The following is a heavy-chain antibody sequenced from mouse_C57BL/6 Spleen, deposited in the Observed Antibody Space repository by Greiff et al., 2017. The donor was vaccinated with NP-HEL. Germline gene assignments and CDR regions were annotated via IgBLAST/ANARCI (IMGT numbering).Heavy chain of an antibody. D-gene: IGHD1-1*01. V-gene: IGHV1-15*01. CDR1: GYTFTDYE. CDR3: TNYGSSGAY. Sequence: VQLQQSGAELVRPGASVTLSCKASGYTFTDYEMHWVKQTPVHGLEWIGAIDPETGGTAYNQKCKGKAILTADKSSSTAYMGLRSLTSEDSAVYYCTNYGSSGAYWGQGTLVTVSA. CDR2: IDPETGGT. J-gene: IGHJ3*01.